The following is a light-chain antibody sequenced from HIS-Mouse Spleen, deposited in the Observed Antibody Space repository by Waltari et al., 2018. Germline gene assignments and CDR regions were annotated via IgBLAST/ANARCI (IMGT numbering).Light chain of an antibody. CDR3: QSYDSSLSGWV. Sequence: QSVLTQPPSVSGAPGQRVTISCTGSRSNIGAGYDVHWYQQLPGTAPKLLVYGTSNRPSGVPDRFSGSKSGTSASLAITGLQAEDEAEYYCQSYDSSLSGWVFGGGTKLTVL. CDR2: GTS. J-gene: IGLJ3*02. V-gene: IGLV1-40*01. CDR1: RSNIGAGYD.